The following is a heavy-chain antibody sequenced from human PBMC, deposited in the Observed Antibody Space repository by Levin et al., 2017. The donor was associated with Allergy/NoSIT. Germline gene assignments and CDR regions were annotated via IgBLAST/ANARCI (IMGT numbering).Heavy chain of an antibody. Sequence: ASVKVSCKASGYTFISYGIFWVRQAPGQGLEWMGGISAYNGNTNYAQKLQGRVTMTTDTSTYTAYMDLRSLRSDDTAVYYCARRNDAVTGAFDIWGQGTMVTVSS. CDR3: ARRNDAVTGAFDI. CDR2: ISAYNGNT. CDR1: GYTFISYG. V-gene: IGHV1-18*01. D-gene: IGHD6-19*01. J-gene: IGHJ3*02.